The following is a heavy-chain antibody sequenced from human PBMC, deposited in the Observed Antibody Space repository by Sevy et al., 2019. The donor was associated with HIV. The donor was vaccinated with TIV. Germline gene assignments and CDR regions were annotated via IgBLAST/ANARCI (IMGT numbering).Heavy chain of an antibody. CDR2: IYPDDSDI. CDR3: ARRAYDTTGYPQYYFDC. J-gene: IGHJ4*02. D-gene: IGHD3-22*01. CDR1: GYRFTSYW. V-gene: IGHV5-51*01. Sequence: GESLKISCKGSGYRFTSYWIGWVRQMPGKGLEWMGIIYPDDSDIRYSPSFQGQVTIAADKSISTAYLQWSSLKASDTAMYFCARRAYDTTGYPQYYFDCWGRGTLVTVSS.